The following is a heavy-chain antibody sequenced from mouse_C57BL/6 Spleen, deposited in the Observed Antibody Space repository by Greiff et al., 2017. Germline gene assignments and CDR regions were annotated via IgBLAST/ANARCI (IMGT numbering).Heavy chain of an antibody. CDR3: AYGNYGYFDY. CDR1: GYAFSSSW. CDR2: IYPGDGDT. V-gene: IGHV1-82*01. J-gene: IGHJ2*01. D-gene: IGHD2-1*01. Sequence: VQVVESGPELVKPGASVKISCKASGYAFSSSWMNWVKQRPGKGLEWIGRIYPGDGDTNYNGKFKGKATLTADKSSSTAYMQLSSLTSEDSAVCVSAYGNYGYFDYWGQGTTLTVSS.